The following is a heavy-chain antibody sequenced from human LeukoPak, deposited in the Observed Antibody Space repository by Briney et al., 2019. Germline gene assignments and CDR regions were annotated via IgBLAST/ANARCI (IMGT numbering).Heavy chain of an antibody. Sequence: GGSLRLSCAASGFTFSSYAMNWVRQAPGKGLEWVSAISRGANTTYYADSVKGRFTISRDNSKNTVYLQMNSLRAEDTAVYYCARDLVVTTLRYWGQGTLVTVSS. CDR3: ARDLVVTTLRY. J-gene: IGHJ4*02. V-gene: IGHV3-23*01. CDR1: GFTFSSYA. CDR2: ISRGANTT. D-gene: IGHD2-21*02.